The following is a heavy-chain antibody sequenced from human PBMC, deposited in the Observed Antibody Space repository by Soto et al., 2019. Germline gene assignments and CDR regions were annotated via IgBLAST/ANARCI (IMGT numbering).Heavy chain of an antibody. D-gene: IGHD3-3*01. CDR2: INHSGST. V-gene: IGHV4-34*01. Sequence: SETLSLTCAVYGGSFSGYYWSWIRQPPGKGLEWIGEINHSGSTNYNPSLKSRVTISVDTSKNQFSLKLSSVTAADTAAYYCARGVTIFGVVRRNYYYGMDVWGQGTTVTVSS. J-gene: IGHJ6*02. CDR1: GGSFSGYY. CDR3: ARGVTIFGVVRRNYYYGMDV.